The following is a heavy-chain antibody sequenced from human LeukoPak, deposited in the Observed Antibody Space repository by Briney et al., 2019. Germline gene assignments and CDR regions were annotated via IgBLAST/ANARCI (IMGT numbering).Heavy chain of an antibody. CDR2: ISAYNGNT. CDR3: ARVAMFGAVAGSYFDY. J-gene: IGHJ4*02. CDR1: GYTFTSCG. V-gene: IGHV1-18*01. D-gene: IGHD6-19*01. Sequence: ASVKVSCKASGYTFTSCGISWVRQAPGQGLEWMGWISAYNGNTNYAQKLQGRVTMTTDTSTSTAYMELRSLRSDDTAVYYCARVAMFGAVAGSYFDYWGQGTLVTVSS.